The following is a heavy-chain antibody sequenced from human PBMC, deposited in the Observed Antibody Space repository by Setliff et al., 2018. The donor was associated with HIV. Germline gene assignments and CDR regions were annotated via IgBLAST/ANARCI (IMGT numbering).Heavy chain of an antibody. CDR1: GFSLSDYT. CDR3: ARDRGGKDY. Sequence: GGSLRLSCVGSGFSLSDYTMNWVRQAPGKGLEWVSSISTTATHISYARSVKGRFTISRDNAKNSVYLQMNSLRAEDTAFYYCARDRGGKDYWGQGTLVTVSS. CDR2: ISTTATHI. J-gene: IGHJ4*02. D-gene: IGHD3-16*01. V-gene: IGHV3-21*01.